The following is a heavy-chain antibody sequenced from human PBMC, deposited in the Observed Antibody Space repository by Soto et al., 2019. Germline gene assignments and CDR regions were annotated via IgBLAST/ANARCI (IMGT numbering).Heavy chain of an antibody. V-gene: IGHV4-39*07. D-gene: IGHD6-19*01. CDR1: CLSISSISYY. Sequence: SATLSLTCTFPCLSISSISYYWESIRQPPVKGLEWIGSIFYSGSTYYNPSLKSRVTISVDTSKNQFSLKLTSVTAADTAVYYCARAGGLGAVAVDYWGQGTLVTVS. CDR3: ARAGGLGAVAVDY. J-gene: IGHJ4*02. CDR2: IFYSGST.